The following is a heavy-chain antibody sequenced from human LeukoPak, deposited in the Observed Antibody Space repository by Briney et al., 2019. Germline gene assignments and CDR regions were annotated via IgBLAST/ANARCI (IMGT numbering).Heavy chain of an antibody. V-gene: IGHV4-59*12. Sequence: KPSETLSLTCTVSGGSISSYYWSWIRQPPGKGLEWIGYIYYSGSTNYNPSLKSRVTISVDTSKNQFSLKLSSVTAADTAVYYCARGHIAARVYGYYYGMDVWGQGTTVTVSS. CDR2: IYYSGST. D-gene: IGHD6-13*01. CDR3: ARGHIAARVYGYYYGMDV. CDR1: GGSISSYY. J-gene: IGHJ6*02.